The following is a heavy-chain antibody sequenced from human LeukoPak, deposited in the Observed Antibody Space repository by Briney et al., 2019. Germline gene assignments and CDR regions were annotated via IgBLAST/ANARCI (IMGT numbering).Heavy chain of an antibody. J-gene: IGHJ4*02. CDR2: INPNSGGT. CDR3: ARDFWSGHYYFDY. CDR1: GYTFTGYY. V-gene: IGHV1-2*02. D-gene: IGHD3-3*01. Sequence: ASVKVSCKASGYTFTGYYMHWVRQAPGQGLEWMGWINPNSGGTNYAQKFQGRVTMTRDTSISTAYMELSRLRSDDTAVYYCARDFWSGHYYFDYWGQGTLVTVSS.